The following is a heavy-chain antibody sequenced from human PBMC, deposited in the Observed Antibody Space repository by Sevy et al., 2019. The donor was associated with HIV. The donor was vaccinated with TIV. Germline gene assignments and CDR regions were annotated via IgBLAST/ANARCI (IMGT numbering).Heavy chain of an antibody. V-gene: IGHV3-21*01. CDR3: ARDVNDMRSSWFDP. J-gene: IGHJ5*02. CDR1: GFTFSSYS. Sequence: GESLKISCAASGFTFSSYSMNWVRQAPGKGLEWVSSISSSSSYIYYADSVKGRFTISRDNAKNSLYLQMNSLRAEDTAVYYCARDVNDMRSSWFDPWGQGTLVTVSS. D-gene: IGHD3-9*01. CDR2: ISSSSSYI.